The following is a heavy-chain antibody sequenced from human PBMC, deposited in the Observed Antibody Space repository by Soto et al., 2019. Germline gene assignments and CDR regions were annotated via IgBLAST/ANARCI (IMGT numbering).Heavy chain of an antibody. CDR1: GFTFSSYA. J-gene: IGHJ4*02. V-gene: IGHV3-23*01. CDR2: IRGDGGTT. D-gene: IGHD2-2*01. Sequence: EVQLLESGGGLVQPGGSLRLSCAASGFTFSSYAMNWVRQAPGKGLEWVSIIRGDGGTTSYADSVKGRFTISRVNCKNTLYLQMNSLRAEDTAVYYCAKKRVLVPAMYHFDFWGQVTLVTVSS. CDR3: AKKRVLVPAMYHFDF.